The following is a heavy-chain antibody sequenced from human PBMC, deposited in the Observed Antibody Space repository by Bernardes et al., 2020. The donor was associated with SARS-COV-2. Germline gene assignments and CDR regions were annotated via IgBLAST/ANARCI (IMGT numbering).Heavy chain of an antibody. D-gene: IGHD3-16*02. CDR1: GGSFSGYY. V-gene: IGHV4-34*01. J-gene: IGHJ4*02. CDR2: INHSGST. CDR3: ARGHGNYVWGSYRSPD. Sequence: SETLSLTCAVYGGSFSGYYWSWIRQPPGKGLEWIGEINHSGSTNYNPSLKSRVTISVDTSKNQFSLKLSSVTAADTAVYYCARGHGNYVWGSYRSPDWGQGTLVTVSS.